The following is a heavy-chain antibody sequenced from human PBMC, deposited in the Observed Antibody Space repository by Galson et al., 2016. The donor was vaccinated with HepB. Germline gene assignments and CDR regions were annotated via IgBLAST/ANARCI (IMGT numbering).Heavy chain of an antibody. Sequence: PALVKPTQSLTLTCTFSGFSLKTSGMCVSWIRQPPGKALEWLALIEWDDDKYYSTSLKTRLTISKDTSKNQVVLTITNMDPMDTATYYCARIGMRIPPLLGPTDNYYAMDVWGQGTTVTVSS. CDR1: GFSLKTSGMC. J-gene: IGHJ6*02. D-gene: IGHD1-26*01. CDR2: IEWDDDK. V-gene: IGHV2-70*01. CDR3: ARIGMRIPPLLGPTDNYYAMDV.